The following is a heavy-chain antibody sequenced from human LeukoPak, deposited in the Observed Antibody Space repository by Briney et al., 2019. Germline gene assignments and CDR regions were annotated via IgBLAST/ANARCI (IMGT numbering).Heavy chain of an antibody. Sequence: ASVKVSCKASGYTFTSYGISWVRQAPGQGLEWMGWISAYNGNTNYAQKLQGRVTMTTDTSTSTAYMELRSLRSDDTAVYYCARDQGGWQQLVLALDYWGQGTLVTVSS. J-gene: IGHJ4*02. V-gene: IGHV1-18*01. CDR3: ARDQGGWQQLVLALDY. D-gene: IGHD6-13*01. CDR2: ISAYNGNT. CDR1: GYTFTSYG.